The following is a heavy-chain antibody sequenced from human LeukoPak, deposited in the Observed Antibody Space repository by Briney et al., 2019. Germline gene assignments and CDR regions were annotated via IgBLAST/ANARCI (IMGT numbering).Heavy chain of an antibody. CDR1: GFTFSSYG. Sequence: GSLRLSCAASGFTFSSYGMHWVRQAPGKGLEWVAVISYDGSNKYYADSVKGRFTISRDNSKNTLYLQMNSLRAEDTAVYYCAKGGGRDGYDSGLFDYWGQGTLVTVSS. J-gene: IGHJ4*02. D-gene: IGHD5-24*01. V-gene: IGHV3-30*18. CDR3: AKGGGRDGYDSGLFDY. CDR2: ISYDGSNK.